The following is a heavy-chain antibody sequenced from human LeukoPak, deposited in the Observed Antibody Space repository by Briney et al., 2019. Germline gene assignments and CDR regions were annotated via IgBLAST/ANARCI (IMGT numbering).Heavy chain of an antibody. CDR2: IYYNGNT. J-gene: IGHJ6*02. D-gene: IGHD1-26*01. CDR3: ARGRSNYYGMDV. V-gene: IGHV4-59*01. Sequence: SETLSLTCSVSDGSINSYYWNWIRRPPGKGLEWIGYIYYNGNTNYSPSLKSRVTMSVDTSKNLFSLKVSSVTAADTAVYYCARGRSNYYGMDVWGQGTTVTVSS. CDR1: DGSINSYY.